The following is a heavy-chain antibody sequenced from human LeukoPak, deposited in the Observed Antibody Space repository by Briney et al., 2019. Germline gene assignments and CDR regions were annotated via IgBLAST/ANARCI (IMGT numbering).Heavy chain of an antibody. CDR1: GYSLTSYY. Sequence: ASVKVSCKASGYSLTSYYMHWVRQAPGQGLEWMGIINPSGGSTYYAQKFQGRVTITADESTSTAYMELSSLRSEDTAVYYCASFSGSSWDYWGQGTLVTVSS. CDR2: INPSGGST. CDR3: ASFSGSSWDY. D-gene: IGHD6-6*01. J-gene: IGHJ4*02. V-gene: IGHV1-46*01.